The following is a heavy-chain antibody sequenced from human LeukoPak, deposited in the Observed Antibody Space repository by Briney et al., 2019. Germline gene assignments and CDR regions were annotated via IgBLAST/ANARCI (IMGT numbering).Heavy chain of an antibody. V-gene: IGHV3-23*01. CDR1: GFTFSSYA. J-gene: IGHJ6*02. D-gene: IGHD5-18*01. CDR3: ATRQRSGYYYGMDV. Sequence: PGGSLRLSCAASGFTFSSYAMSWVRQAPGKGLEWVPSVSGSGGSTYYADSVKGRFTISRDNSKNTLYLQMNSLRAEDTAIYYCATRQRSGYYYGMDVWGQGTTVTVSS. CDR2: VSGSGGST.